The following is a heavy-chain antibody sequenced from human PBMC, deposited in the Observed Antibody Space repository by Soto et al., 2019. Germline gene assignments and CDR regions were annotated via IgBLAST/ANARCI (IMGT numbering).Heavy chain of an antibody. CDR3: AKSLDTVVPAAFDY. Sequence: GESLKISCKGSGYSFTSYWISWVRQMPGKGLEWMGRIDPSDSYTNYSPSFQGHVTISADKSISTAYLQWSSLKASDTAMYYCAKSLDTVVPAAFDYWGQGTLVTVSS. D-gene: IGHD2-2*01. J-gene: IGHJ4*02. CDR2: IDPSDSYT. CDR1: GYSFTSYW. V-gene: IGHV5-10-1*01.